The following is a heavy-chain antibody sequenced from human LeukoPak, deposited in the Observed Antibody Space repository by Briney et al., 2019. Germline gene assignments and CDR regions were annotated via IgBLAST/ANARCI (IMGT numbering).Heavy chain of an antibody. CDR2: ISAYNGNT. CDR1: GYTFTSYG. Sequence: ASVKVSCKASGYTFTSYGIRRVRQAPGEGLEWMGWISAYNGNTNYAQKLQGRVTMTTDTSTSTAYMELRSLRSDDTAVYYCARGVVAAIGPDYWGQGTLVTVSS. J-gene: IGHJ4*02. CDR3: ARGVVAAIGPDY. V-gene: IGHV1-18*01. D-gene: IGHD2-15*01.